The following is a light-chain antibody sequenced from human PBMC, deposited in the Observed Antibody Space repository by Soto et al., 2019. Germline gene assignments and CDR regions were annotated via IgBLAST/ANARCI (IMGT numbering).Light chain of an antibody. CDR3: QHYGYSQWT. Sequence: IVLTQSPGTLSLSPGERATLSCRASQSVSSRLAWYQQKPGQAPRLLISGASSRATGIPDRFSGSGSGTEFTLTISSLQSEDFAVYFCQHYGYSQWTFGQGTKVDI. J-gene: IGKJ1*01. CDR2: GAS. CDR1: QSVSSR. V-gene: IGKV3D-15*01.